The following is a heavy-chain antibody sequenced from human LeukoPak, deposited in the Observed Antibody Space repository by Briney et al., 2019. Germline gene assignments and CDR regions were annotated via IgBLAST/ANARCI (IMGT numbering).Heavy chain of an antibody. CDR2: IRSDGSDA. D-gene: IGHD2/OR15-2a*01. V-gene: IGHV3-74*01. CDR3: ARDWFHAIDY. J-gene: IGHJ4*02. Sequence: GGSLRLSCAASGYTFSDTWMHWVRQAPGEGLVWVSRIRSDGSDARYAESVKGRLTISRDNAKNTLYLQMNSLRAEDTAVYYCARDWFHAIDYWGQGTLVTVSS. CDR1: GYTFSDTW.